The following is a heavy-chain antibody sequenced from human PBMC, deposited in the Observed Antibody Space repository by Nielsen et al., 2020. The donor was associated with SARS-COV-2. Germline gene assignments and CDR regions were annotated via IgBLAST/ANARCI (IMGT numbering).Heavy chain of an antibody. V-gene: IGHV3-43*01. CDR1: GFTFDDYT. D-gene: IGHD1-1*01. CDR3: AKEAVQLEPWQAYGMDV. J-gene: IGHJ6*02. Sequence: GGSLRLSCAASGFTFDDYTMHWVRQAPGKGLEWVSLISWDGGSTYYADSVKGRFTISRDNSKNSLYLQMNSLRTEDTALYYCAKEAVQLEPWQAYGMDVWGQGTTVTVSS. CDR2: ISWDGGST.